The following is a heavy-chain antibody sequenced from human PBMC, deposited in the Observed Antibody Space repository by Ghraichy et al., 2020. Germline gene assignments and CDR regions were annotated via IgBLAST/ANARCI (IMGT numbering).Heavy chain of an antibody. V-gene: IGHV1-8*01. Sequence: ASVTVSCKASGYTFTSYDINWVRQATGQGLEWMGWMNPNSGNTGYAQKFQGRVTMTRNTSISTAYMELSSLRSEDTAVYYCARGSSVDTAMVYGAYYYGMDVWGQGTTVTVSS. CDR2: MNPNSGNT. CDR3: ARGSSVDTAMVYGAYYYGMDV. CDR1: GYTFTSYD. J-gene: IGHJ6*02. D-gene: IGHD5-18*01.